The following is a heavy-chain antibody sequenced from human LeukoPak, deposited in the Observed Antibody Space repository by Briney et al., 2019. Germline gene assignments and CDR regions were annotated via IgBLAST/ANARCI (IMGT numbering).Heavy chain of an antibody. J-gene: IGHJ4*02. Sequence: ASGTLSLTCAVYGGSFSGYYWSWIRQPPGKGLEWIGEINHSGSTNYNPSLKSRVTISVDTSKNQFSLKLSSVTAADTAVYYCARGPGIQLWLYYFDYWGQGTLVTVSS. CDR2: INHSGST. CDR1: GGSFSGYY. CDR3: ARGPGIQLWLYYFDY. V-gene: IGHV4-34*01. D-gene: IGHD5-18*01.